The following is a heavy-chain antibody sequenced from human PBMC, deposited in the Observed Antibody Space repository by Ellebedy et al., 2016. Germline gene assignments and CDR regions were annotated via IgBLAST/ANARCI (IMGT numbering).Heavy chain of an antibody. D-gene: IGHD3-3*01. CDR3: ARGASFGVVSGYYYGMDV. J-gene: IGHJ6*02. V-gene: IGHV3-21*01. CDR2: TSSSSSYI. Sequence: GGSLRLSCAASGFTLSSYSMSWVRQAPGKGLEWVSDTSSSSSYIYYADSVKGRFTISRDNAKNSLYLQMNSLRAEDTAVYYCARGASFGVVSGYYYGMDVWGQGTTVTVSS. CDR1: GFTLSSYS.